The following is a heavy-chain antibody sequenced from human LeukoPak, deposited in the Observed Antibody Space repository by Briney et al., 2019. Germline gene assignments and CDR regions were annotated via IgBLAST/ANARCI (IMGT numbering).Heavy chain of an antibody. CDR2: IYHSGST. J-gene: IGHJ5*02. CDR1: GYSIDSSNW. Sequence: SDTLSLTCAVSGYSIDSSNWWGWIRQPPGKGLEWIGYIYHSGSTYYNPSLKSRVTISVDRSKNQFSLKLSSVTAADTAVYYCARERLRNWFDPWGQGTLVTVSS. CDR3: ARERLRNWFDP. D-gene: IGHD6-25*01. V-gene: IGHV4-28*03.